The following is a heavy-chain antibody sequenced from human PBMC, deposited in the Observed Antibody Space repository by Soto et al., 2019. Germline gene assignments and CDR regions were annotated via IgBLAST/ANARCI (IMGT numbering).Heavy chain of an antibody. Sequence: QTLSLTCAISGDSVSSNSAAWNWIRLSPSRGLEWLARTYYRSRWYNDYAVSVRSRITVNPDTSKNQFSLKLSSVTAADTAVYYCARASGYSYGQLDYWGQGTLVTVSS. J-gene: IGHJ4*02. CDR1: GDSVSSNSAA. CDR2: TYYRSRWYN. V-gene: IGHV6-1*01. D-gene: IGHD5-18*01. CDR3: ARASGYSYGQLDY.